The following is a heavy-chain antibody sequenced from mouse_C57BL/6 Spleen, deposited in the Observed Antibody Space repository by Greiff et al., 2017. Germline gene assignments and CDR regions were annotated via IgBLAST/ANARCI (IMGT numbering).Heavy chain of an antibody. CDR2: IYPETGGT. CDR3: AGLGSNYGGGAMNC. V-gene: IGHV1-15*01. J-gene: IGHJ4*01. Sequence: VQLQQSGAELVRPGASVTLSCKASGYTFTDYEMHWVKQTPVHGLEWIGAIYPETGGTAYNQKFKGKAILTADKSSSTAYMALRSLTAEDAAVYYCAGLGSNYGGGAMNCWGQGTSVTVS. D-gene: IGHD2-5*01. CDR1: GYTFTDYE.